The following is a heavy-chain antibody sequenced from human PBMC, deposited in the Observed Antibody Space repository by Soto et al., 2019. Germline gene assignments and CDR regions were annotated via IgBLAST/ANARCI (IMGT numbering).Heavy chain of an antibody. Sequence: EVQLVESGGGLVKPGGSLRLSCAASGFTFSNAWMNWVRQAPGKGLEWVGRIKSKTDGGTTDYAAPVKGRFTISRDDSKNTLYLQMNSLKTEDTAVYYCTTDLRDIVVVPAARTYRDVSNDAFDIWGQGTMVTVSS. J-gene: IGHJ3*02. CDR1: GFTFSNAW. D-gene: IGHD2-2*01. CDR3: TTDLRDIVVVPAARTYRDVSNDAFDI. CDR2: IKSKTDGGTT. V-gene: IGHV3-15*07.